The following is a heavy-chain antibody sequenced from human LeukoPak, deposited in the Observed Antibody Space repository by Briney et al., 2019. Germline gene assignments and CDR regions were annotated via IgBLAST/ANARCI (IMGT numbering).Heavy chain of an antibody. CDR1: GYTFTSHG. CDR3: ARDRPTMITFGGVIIAAY. V-gene: IGHV1-18*01. D-gene: IGHD3-16*02. CDR2: ISGYNGNT. J-gene: IGHJ4*02. Sequence: ASVKVSCKASGYTFTSHGINWVRQAPGQGLERLGWISGYNGNTEYAQKFQGRVTMTTDRSTETVYLELRSLRSDDTAVYYCARDRPTMITFGGVIIAAYWGQGTLVSVSS.